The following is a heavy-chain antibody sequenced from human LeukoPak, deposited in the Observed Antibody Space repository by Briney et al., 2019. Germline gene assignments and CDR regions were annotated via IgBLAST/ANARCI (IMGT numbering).Heavy chain of an antibody. CDR2: ISAYNGNT. V-gene: IGHV1-18*04. D-gene: IGHD3-9*01. CDR1: GYTFTGYY. Sequence: ASVKVSCKASGYTFTGYYIQWVRQAPGQGLEWMGWISAYNGNTNYAQKLQGRVTMTTDTSTSTAYMELRSLRSDDTAVYYCARELRYFDTGDFDYWGQGTLVTVSS. CDR3: ARELRYFDTGDFDY. J-gene: IGHJ4*02.